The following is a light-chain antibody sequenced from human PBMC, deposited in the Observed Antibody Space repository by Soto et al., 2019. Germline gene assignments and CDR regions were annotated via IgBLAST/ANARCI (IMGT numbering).Light chain of an antibody. Sequence: SYELTQPPSVSVSPGQTASITCSGDKLGDKYACWYQQKPGQSPVLVIYQDSKRPSGIPERFSGSNSGNTATLTISGTQAMDEADYYCCSYAGRSTWDVVFGGGTKLTVL. V-gene: IGLV3-1*01. CDR3: CSYAGRSTWDVV. CDR2: QDS. CDR1: KLGDKY. J-gene: IGLJ2*01.